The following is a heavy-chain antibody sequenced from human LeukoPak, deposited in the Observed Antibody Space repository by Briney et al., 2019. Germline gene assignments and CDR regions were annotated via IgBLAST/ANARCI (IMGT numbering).Heavy chain of an antibody. CDR3: ARGGYYGSGNDFRFDP. D-gene: IGHD3-10*01. CDR2: IYYSGST. J-gene: IGHJ5*02. Sequence: SETLSLTCTVSGGSISSYYWSWIRQPPGKGLEWIGYIYYSGSTNYKPSLKSRITILVDTSKNQFSLKLNSVTAADTAVYYCARGGYYGSGNDFRFDPWGQGTLVTVSS. V-gene: IGHV4-59*01. CDR1: GGSISSYY.